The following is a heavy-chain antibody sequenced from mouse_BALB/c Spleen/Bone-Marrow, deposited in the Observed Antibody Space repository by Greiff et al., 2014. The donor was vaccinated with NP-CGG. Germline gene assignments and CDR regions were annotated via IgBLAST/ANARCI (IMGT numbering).Heavy chain of an antibody. CDR3: ARVLRVYAMDY. Sequence: EVQLVESGGGLVKPGGSLKLSCAASGFAFSSYDMSWVRQTPEKRLEWVATISSGGSCTYYPDSVKGRFTISRDNARNTLYLQMSSLRSEDTALYYCARVLRVYAMDYWGQGTSVTVSS. CDR2: ISSGGSCT. CDR1: GFAFSSYD. V-gene: IGHV5-9*02. D-gene: IGHD2-4*01. J-gene: IGHJ4*01.